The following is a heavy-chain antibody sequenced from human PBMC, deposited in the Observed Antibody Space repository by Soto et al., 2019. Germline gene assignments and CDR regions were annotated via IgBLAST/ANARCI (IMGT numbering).Heavy chain of an antibody. J-gene: IGHJ5*02. D-gene: IGHD3-3*01. V-gene: IGHV3-21*01. CDR3: ARDSGGRITIFGVVITDNWFDP. CDR2: ISSSSSYI. CDR1: GFTFSSYS. Sequence: GGSLRLSCAASGFTFSSYSTNWVRQAPGKGLEWVSSISSSSSYIYYADSVKGRFTISRDNAKNSLYLQMNSLRAEDTAVYYCARDSGGRITIFGVVITDNWFDPWGQGTLVTVSS.